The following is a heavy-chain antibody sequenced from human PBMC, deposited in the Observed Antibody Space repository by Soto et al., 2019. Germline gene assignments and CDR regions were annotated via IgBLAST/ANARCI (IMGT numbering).Heavy chain of an antibody. V-gene: IGHV4-61*01. J-gene: IGHJ4*02. Sequence: SANLSPTGTFSGVSVGSSTYYWGWILQPPDKVLEWIGYISDSGSTNYSPSFKSRVTISLDTSENQFSLELSSMTAADTAVYYCARSPDDYYDSSGYPYYFDYWGQGILVTVSS. CDR1: GVSVGSSTYY. CDR2: ISDSGST. CDR3: ARSPDDYYDSSGYPYYFDY. D-gene: IGHD3-22*01.